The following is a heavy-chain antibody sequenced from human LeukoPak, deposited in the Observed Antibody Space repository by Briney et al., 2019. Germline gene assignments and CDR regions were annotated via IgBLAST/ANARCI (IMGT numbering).Heavy chain of an antibody. CDR1: GGSISSGGYY. Sequence: SETLSLTCTVSGGSISSGGYYWSWIRQPPGKGLEWIGYIYYSGSTNYNPSLKSRVTISVDTSKNQFSLKLSSVTAADTAVYYCARHFDTAMGYYFDYWGQGTLVTVSS. CDR3: ARHFDTAMGYYFDY. V-gene: IGHV4-61*08. CDR2: IYYSGST. D-gene: IGHD5-18*01. J-gene: IGHJ4*02.